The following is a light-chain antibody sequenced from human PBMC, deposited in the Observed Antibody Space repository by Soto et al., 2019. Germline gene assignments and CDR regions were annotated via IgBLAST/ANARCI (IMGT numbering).Light chain of an antibody. J-gene: IGKJ4*01. V-gene: IGKV3-20*01. CDR3: QQFGNSLT. CDR1: QSVSSSY. CDR2: GTS. Sequence: ENVMTQSPATLSLSALEIASLSCMASQSVSSSYLAWYQQRPGQAPRLLIYGTSSRATGIPDRFSGSGSGTDFTLTISRLEPEDFAVYFCQQFGNSLTFGGGTKVDIK.